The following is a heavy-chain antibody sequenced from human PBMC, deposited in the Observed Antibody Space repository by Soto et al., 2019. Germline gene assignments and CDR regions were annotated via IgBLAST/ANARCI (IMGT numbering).Heavy chain of an antibody. CDR1: GFTFSSYA. Sequence: EVQLLESGGGLVQPGGSLRLSCAASGFTFSSYAMSWVRQAPGKGLEWVSAISGSGGSTNYADSVKGRFTISRDNSKNTLYLQMNSLRPEDTAVYYCAKTNRELLWFGESCYFDYWGQGTLVTVSS. CDR2: ISGSGGST. J-gene: IGHJ4*02. D-gene: IGHD3-10*01. V-gene: IGHV3-23*01. CDR3: AKTNRELLWFGESCYFDY.